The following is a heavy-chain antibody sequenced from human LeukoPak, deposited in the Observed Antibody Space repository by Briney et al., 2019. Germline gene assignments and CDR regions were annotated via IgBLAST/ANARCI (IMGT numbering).Heavy chain of an antibody. J-gene: IGHJ4*02. Sequence: ASVKVSCKASGYTFTSYYMHWVRQAPGQGLEWMGIINPSGGSTSYAQKFQGRVTITADESTSTAYMELSSLRSEDTAVYYCARVTDCGGDCYYFDYWGQGTLVTVSS. CDR1: GYTFTSYY. CDR2: INPSGGST. CDR3: ARVTDCGGDCYYFDY. V-gene: IGHV1-46*01. D-gene: IGHD2-21*02.